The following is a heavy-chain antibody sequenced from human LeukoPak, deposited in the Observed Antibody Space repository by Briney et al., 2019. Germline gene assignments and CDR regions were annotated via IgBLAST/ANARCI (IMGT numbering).Heavy chain of an antibody. Sequence: ASVKVSCKASGYTITGYYMHWVRQAPGQGLEWMGRINPNSGGSDSAQKFQGRITMTRDTSISTAYMELSGLRSDDTAVYYCVRNLAVAGTCFDSWGQGTLVTVSS. CDR2: INPNSGGS. CDR3: VRNLAVAGTCFDS. D-gene: IGHD6-19*01. J-gene: IGHJ4*02. V-gene: IGHV1-2*06. CDR1: GYTITGYY.